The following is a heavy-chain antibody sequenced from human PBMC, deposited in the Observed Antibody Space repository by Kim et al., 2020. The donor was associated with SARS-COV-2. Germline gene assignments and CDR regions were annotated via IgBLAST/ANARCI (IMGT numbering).Heavy chain of an antibody. V-gene: IGHV3-33*01. Sequence: GGSLRLSCAASGFTFSSYGMHWVRQAPGKGLEWVTAIWNNGSNKYYADSVKGRFTLSRDNAKNTLYLQMNSLRVEDTAVYYCARVSWRYGIDYWGQGTLVTASS. D-gene: IGHD4-17*01. CDR3: ARVSWRYGIDY. J-gene: IGHJ4*02. CDR1: GFTFSSYG. CDR2: IWNNGSNK.